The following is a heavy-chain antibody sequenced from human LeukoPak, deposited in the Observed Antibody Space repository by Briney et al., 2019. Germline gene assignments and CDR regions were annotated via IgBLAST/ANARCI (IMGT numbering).Heavy chain of an antibody. V-gene: IGHV3-23*01. CDR2: ISGSGGST. CDR3: AKDGGLLRYFDWLLSLSYFDY. J-gene: IGHJ4*02. D-gene: IGHD3-9*01. Sequence: PAGSLRLSCAASGFTFSSYAMSWVRQAPGKGLEWVSSISGSGGSTYYADSWKGRFTISRDNSKNTLYLQMNSLRAEDTAVYYCAKDGGLLRYFDWLLSLSYFDYWGQGTLVTVSS. CDR1: GFTFSSYA.